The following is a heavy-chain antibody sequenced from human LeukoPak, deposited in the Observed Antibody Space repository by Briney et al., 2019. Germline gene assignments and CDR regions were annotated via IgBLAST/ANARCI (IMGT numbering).Heavy chain of an antibody. CDR3: ARDRGGWFGKYYMDV. D-gene: IGHD3-10*01. CDR1: GYTFTGYY. J-gene: IGHJ6*03. Sequence: ASVKVSCKASGYTFTGYYMHWVRQAPGQGLEWMGWINPNSGGTNYAQKFQGRVTMTRDTSISTAYMELSRLRSDDTAVYYCARDRGGWFGKYYMDVWGKGTTVTISS. V-gene: IGHV1-2*02. CDR2: INPNSGGT.